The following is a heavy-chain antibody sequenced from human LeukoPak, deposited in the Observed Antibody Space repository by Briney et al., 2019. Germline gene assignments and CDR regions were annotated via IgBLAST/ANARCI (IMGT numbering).Heavy chain of an antibody. CDR3: ARDVEADYGGKEVYFDY. V-gene: IGHV3-48*03. CDR1: GFTFSSYE. J-gene: IGHJ4*02. D-gene: IGHD4-23*01. Sequence: GGSLRLSCAASGFTFSSYEMNWVRQAPGKGLEWVSYISSSGSTIYYADSVKGRFTISRDNAKNSLYLQMNSLRAEDTAVYYCARDVEADYGGKEVYFDYWGQGTLVTVSS. CDR2: ISSSGSTI.